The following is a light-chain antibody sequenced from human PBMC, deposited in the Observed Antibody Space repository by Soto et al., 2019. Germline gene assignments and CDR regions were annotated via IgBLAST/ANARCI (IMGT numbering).Light chain of an antibody. CDR3: QSYDSSLSALYV. V-gene: IGLV1-40*01. CDR1: SSNIGAGYD. Sequence: QSVLTQPPSVSGAPGQRVTISCTGSSSNIGAGYDVHWYQQLPGTAPKLLIYGNSNRPSGVPDRFSGSKSGTSASLAITGLQAEDGADYYCQSYDSSLSALYVFGTGTKDTVL. J-gene: IGLJ1*01. CDR2: GNS.